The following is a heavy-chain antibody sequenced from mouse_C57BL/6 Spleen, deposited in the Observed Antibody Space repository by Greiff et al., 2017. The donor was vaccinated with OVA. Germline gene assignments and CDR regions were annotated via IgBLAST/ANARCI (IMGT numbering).Heavy chain of an antibody. CDR2: IDPSDSYT. CDR1: GYTFTSYW. D-gene: IGHD1-1*01. Sequence: QVQLQQPGAELVMPGASVKLSCKASGYTFTSYWMHWVKQRPGQGLEWIGEIDPSDSYTNYNQKFKGKSTLTVDKSSSTAYMQLSSLTSEDSAVYYCARPSYYYGSSYGYFDYWGQGTTLTVSS. V-gene: IGHV1-69*01. CDR3: ARPSYYYGSSYGYFDY. J-gene: IGHJ2*01.